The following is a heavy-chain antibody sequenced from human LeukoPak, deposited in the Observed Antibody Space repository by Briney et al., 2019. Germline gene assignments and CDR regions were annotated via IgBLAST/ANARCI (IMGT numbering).Heavy chain of an antibody. D-gene: IGHD2-15*01. CDR1: GFSFSSFW. J-gene: IGHJ4*02. Sequence: PGGSLRLSCAASGFSFSSFWMTWVRQTPGRGLEWVANIKQDGSEIYYVDSLKGRLIISRDNAKSSLYLQMNSLRAEDTAVYYCARSLGYCSGGSCYPFDCWGQGTLVTVSS. CDR2: IKQDGSEI. CDR3: ARSLGYCSGGSCYPFDC. V-gene: IGHV3-7*04.